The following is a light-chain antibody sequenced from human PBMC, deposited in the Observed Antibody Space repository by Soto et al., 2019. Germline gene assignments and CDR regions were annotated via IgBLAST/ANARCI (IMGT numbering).Light chain of an antibody. CDR1: SGNIASNY. CDR2: EDN. CDR3: QSYDSSNRGV. Sequence: NFMLTQPHSVSESPGKTVTISCTRSSGNIASNYVQWYQQRPGSAPTTVIYEDNQRPSGVPDRFSGSIDSSSNSASLTISGLKTEDEADYYCQSYDSSNRGVFGGGTKVTV. V-gene: IGLV6-57*03. J-gene: IGLJ2*01.